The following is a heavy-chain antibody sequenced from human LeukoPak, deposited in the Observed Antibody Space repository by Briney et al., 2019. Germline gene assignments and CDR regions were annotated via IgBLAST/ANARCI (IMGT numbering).Heavy chain of an antibody. CDR2: ISYDGSNK. CDR3: ARDLDWFDP. J-gene: IGHJ5*02. V-gene: IGHV3-30-3*01. CDR1: GFTFTSYA. Sequence: GGSLRLSCAASGFTFTSYAMHWVRQAPGKGLEWVAVISYDGSNKYYADSVKGRFTISRDNSKNTLYLQMNSLRAEDTAVYYCARDLDWFDPWGQGTLVTVSS.